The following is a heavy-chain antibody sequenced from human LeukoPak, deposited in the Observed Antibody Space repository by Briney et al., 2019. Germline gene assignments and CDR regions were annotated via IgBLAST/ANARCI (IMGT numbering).Heavy chain of an antibody. Sequence: GASVKVSCKASGYTFTDYYMHWVRQAPGQGLEWMGWINPNSGGTNYAQKFQGRVTMTRDTSISTAYMELSRLRSDDTAVFYCARVAVLGSRDYNWFDPWGQGTLVTVSS. J-gene: IGHJ5*02. CDR2: INPNSGGT. V-gene: IGHV1-2*02. D-gene: IGHD3-16*01. CDR1: GYTFTDYY. CDR3: ARVAVLGSRDYNWFDP.